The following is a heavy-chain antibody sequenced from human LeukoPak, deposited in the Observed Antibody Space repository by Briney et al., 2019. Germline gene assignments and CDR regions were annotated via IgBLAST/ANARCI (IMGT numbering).Heavy chain of an antibody. CDR1: GYTFTSYG. V-gene: IGHV1-18*01. CDR3: ARGARDCGGDCYYYGMDV. CDR2: ISAYNGNT. D-gene: IGHD2-21*02. J-gene: IGHJ6*02. Sequence: KPGASVKVSCKASGYTFTSYGISWVRQAPGQGLEWMGWISAYNGNTNYAQKLQGRVTMTTDTSTSTAYMELRSLRSDDTAVYYCARGARDCGGDCYYYGMDVWGQGTTVTVSS.